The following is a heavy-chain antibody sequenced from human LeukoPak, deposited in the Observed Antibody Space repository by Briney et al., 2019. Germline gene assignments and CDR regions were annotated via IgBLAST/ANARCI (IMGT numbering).Heavy chain of an antibody. CDR1: GFTFSSYS. CDR3: ARGPDNYYDSSGYVDY. J-gene: IGHJ4*02. V-gene: IGHV3-21*01. D-gene: IGHD3-22*01. Sequence: PGGSLRLSCAASGFTFSSYSMNWVRQAPGKGLEWVSSISSSSSYIYYADSVKGRFTISRDNAKNSLYLQMNSLRAEDTAVYYCARGPDNYYDSSGYVDYWGQGTLVTVSS. CDR2: ISSSSSYI.